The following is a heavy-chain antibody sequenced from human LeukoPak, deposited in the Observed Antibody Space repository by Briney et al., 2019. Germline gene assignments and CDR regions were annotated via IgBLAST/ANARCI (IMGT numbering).Heavy chain of an antibody. CDR3: ARDLFPYYDSSGYYFSVFYY. CDR2: ITPIFGTA. J-gene: IGHJ4*02. CDR1: GGTFSSYA. D-gene: IGHD3-22*01. V-gene: IGHV1-69*01. Sequence: ASVKVSCKASGGTFSSYAVSWVRQAPGQGLEWMGGITPIFGTANYAQKFQGRVTITADESTSTAYMELSSLRSEDTAVYYCARDLFPYYDSSGYYFSVFYYWGQGTLVTVSS.